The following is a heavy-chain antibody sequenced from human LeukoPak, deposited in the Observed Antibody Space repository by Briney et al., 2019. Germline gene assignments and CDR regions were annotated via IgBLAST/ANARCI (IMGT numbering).Heavy chain of an antibody. D-gene: IGHD6-19*01. Sequence: ASVKVSCKASGYTFTSYGISWVRQAPGQGLEWMGWISAYNGNTNYAQKLQGRVTMTTDTSTSTANMDLRRLRSDYTAVYYCARDAGIAVAPTGWFNPWGQGTLVTASS. CDR1: GYTFTSYG. CDR3: ARDAGIAVAPTGWFNP. J-gene: IGHJ5*02. V-gene: IGHV1-18*01. CDR2: ISAYNGNT.